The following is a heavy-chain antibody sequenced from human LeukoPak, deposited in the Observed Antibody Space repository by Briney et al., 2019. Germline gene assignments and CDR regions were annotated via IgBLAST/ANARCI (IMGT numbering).Heavy chain of an antibody. CDR2: INIDGSIT. V-gene: IGHV3-74*01. Sequence: PGGSLRLTCAASGFTFSTSWMYWIRQAPGKGLMYVSRINIDGSITTYADSVKGRFTISRDNTKNTLYLQMNGLGAEDTAVYYCVRDKMMDDRGVGFDPWGQGTLVTVSS. CDR1: GFTFSTSW. CDR3: VRDKMMDDRGVGFDP. D-gene: IGHD1-1*01. J-gene: IGHJ5*02.